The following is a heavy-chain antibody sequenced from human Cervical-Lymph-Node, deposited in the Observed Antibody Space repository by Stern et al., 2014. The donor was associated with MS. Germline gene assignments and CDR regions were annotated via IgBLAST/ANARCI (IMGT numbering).Heavy chain of an antibody. V-gene: IGHV7-4-1*02. CDR2: IDTNTGNP. Sequence: QVQLVQSGSELKKPGASVKVSCKASGYTFTRYAINWVRQAPGQGLEWMAWIDTNTGNPTYAQGFTGRFVFSLDTSVSTAYLQISSLRAEDSAMYYCARAGRGVITTTSTRVFDIWGQGTMVTV. CDR1: GYTFTRYA. D-gene: IGHD3-22*01. CDR3: ARAGRGVITTTSTRVFDI. J-gene: IGHJ3*02.